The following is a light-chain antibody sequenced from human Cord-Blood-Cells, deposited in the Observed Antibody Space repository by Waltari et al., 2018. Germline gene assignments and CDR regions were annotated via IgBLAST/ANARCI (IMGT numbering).Light chain of an antibody. CDR3: AAWDDSLNGSVV. Sequence: QSVLTQPPSASGTPGQRVTISCSGSSSNIGSNTVNWYQQLPGTAPKLLIYSNNQRPSGVPDRVAGSKSGTSASLAISGLQSEDEADYYCAAWDDSLNGSVVFGGGTKLTVL. CDR1: SSNIGSNT. CDR2: SNN. J-gene: IGLJ2*01. V-gene: IGLV1-44*01.